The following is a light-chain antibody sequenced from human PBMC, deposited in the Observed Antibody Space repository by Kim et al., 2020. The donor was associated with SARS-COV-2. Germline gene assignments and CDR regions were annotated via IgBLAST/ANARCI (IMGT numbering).Light chain of an antibody. J-gene: IGKJ4*01. Sequence: ASVGDRVTITCRASQDISHYLVWYQQRPGKVPKLLIYAASTLQSGVPSRFSGSGSGTDFTLTISSLQSEDVATYYCQSYDSALLTFGGGTKVDIK. V-gene: IGKV1-27*01. CDR1: QDISHY. CDR2: AAS. CDR3: QSYDSALLT.